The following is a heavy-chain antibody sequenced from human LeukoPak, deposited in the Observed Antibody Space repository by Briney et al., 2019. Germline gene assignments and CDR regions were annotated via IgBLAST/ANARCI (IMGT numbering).Heavy chain of an antibody. J-gene: IGHJ4*02. Sequence: PGGSLRLSCAVSGFTFSLYGMHWVRQAPGKGLEWVAVISYDGSNKYYADSVKGRFTISRDNSKNTLYLQMNSLRAEDTAVYYCAKGHGEKGGSYFDYWGQGTLVTVSS. CDR2: ISYDGSNK. CDR1: GFTFSLYG. V-gene: IGHV3-30*18. CDR3: AKGHGEKGGSYFDY. D-gene: IGHD4-17*01.